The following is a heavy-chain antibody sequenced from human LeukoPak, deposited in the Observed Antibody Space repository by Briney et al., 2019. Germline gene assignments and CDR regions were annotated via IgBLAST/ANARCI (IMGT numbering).Heavy chain of an antibody. V-gene: IGHV3-23*01. J-gene: IGHJ6*03. CDR1: GFSFSTYA. Sequence: GGSLRLSCAASGFSFSTYAISWVRQAPGKGLEWVSAIKSDGGRTYYADSVKGRFTISRDNSKNTLYLQMNSLRAEDTAVYYCAKVGKLVVVAARGTGHYYYMDVWGKGTTVTVSS. D-gene: IGHD2-15*01. CDR2: IKSDGGRT. CDR3: AKVGKLVVVAARGTGHYYYMDV.